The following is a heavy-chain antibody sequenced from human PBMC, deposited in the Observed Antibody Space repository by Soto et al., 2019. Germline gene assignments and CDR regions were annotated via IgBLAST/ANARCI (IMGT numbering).Heavy chain of an antibody. D-gene: IGHD6-19*01. CDR2: INQSGST. CDR3: AREKWGIAVAGTGFDY. V-gene: IGHV4-34*01. Sequence: PPETLSLTCAVYCVSFRGHYWSCIRQPPGKGLEWIGEINQSGSTHYKPSLQSRVTISVDTSKNQFSLKLSSVTAADTAVYYCAREKWGIAVAGTGFDYWGQGTRVTVS. CDR1: CVSFRGHY. J-gene: IGHJ4*02.